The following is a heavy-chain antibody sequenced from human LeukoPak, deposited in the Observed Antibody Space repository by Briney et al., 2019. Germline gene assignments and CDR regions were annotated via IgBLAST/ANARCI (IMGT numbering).Heavy chain of an antibody. D-gene: IGHD3-10*01. CDR3: ARDLKVRGNDAFDI. J-gene: IGHJ3*02. V-gene: IGHV3-48*01. CDR2: ISSSSSTI. Sequence: GGSLRLSCAASGFTFSSYSMNWVRQAPGKGLEWVSYISSSSSTIYYADSVKGRFTISRDNAKNSLHLQMNSLRAEDTAVYYCARDLKVRGNDAFDIWGQGTMVTVSS. CDR1: GFTFSSYS.